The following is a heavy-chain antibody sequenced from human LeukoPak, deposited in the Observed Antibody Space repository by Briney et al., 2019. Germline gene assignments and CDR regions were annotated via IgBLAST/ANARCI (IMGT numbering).Heavy chain of an antibody. CDR2: IKQDGSEK. J-gene: IGHJ4*02. CDR3: ARLYCGGDCYSVSPY. D-gene: IGHD2-21*02. Sequence: GGSLRLSCAASGFTFGSYWMSWVRQAPGKGLEWVANIKQDGSEKYYVDSVKGRFTISRDNAKNSLYLQMNSLRAEDTAVYYCARLYCGGDCYSVSPYWGQGTLVTVSS. CDR1: GFTFGSYW. V-gene: IGHV3-7*03.